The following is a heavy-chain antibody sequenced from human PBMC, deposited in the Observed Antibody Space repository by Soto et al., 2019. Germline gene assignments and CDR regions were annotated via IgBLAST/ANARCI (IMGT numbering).Heavy chain of an antibody. D-gene: IGHD6-6*01. CDR1: GYTFTSYG. Sequence: ASVKVSCKASGYTFTSYGISWVRQAPGQGLEWMGWISAYNGNTNYAQKLQGRVTMTTDTSTSTAYMKLRSLRSDDTAVYYCARDLVLRSAGAFDIWGQGTMVTVSS. V-gene: IGHV1-18*04. CDR2: ISAYNGNT. J-gene: IGHJ3*02. CDR3: ARDLVLRSAGAFDI.